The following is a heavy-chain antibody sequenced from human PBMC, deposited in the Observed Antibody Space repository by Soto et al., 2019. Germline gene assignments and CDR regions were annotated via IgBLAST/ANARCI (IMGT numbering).Heavy chain of an antibody. Sequence: SETLSLTCTVSGYSLSSSNWWGWIRQPPGKGLEWIGYIYYSGTTYYNPSLKSRVTISVDTSKNQFSLKLSSVTAADTAVYYCARGGGTSITGTTRFDYWGQGTLVTVSS. CDR3: ARGGGTSITGTTRFDY. V-gene: IGHV4-28*03. CDR2: IYYSGTT. D-gene: IGHD1-7*01. CDR1: GYSLSSSNW. J-gene: IGHJ4*02.